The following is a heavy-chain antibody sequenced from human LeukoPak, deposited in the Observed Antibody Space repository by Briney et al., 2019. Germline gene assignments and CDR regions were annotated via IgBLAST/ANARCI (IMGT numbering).Heavy chain of an antibody. CDR3: AGENIKQWLI. Sequence: PSETLSLTCTVSGYSISSGYYWGWIRQPPGKGLEWIASIFHSGSTHYNPSLKSRVTISVDTSKNQFALKLSSVSAADTAVYYCAGENIKQWLIWGQGILVTVSS. CDR2: IFHSGST. V-gene: IGHV4-38-2*02. CDR1: GYSISSGYY. J-gene: IGHJ4*02. D-gene: IGHD6-19*01.